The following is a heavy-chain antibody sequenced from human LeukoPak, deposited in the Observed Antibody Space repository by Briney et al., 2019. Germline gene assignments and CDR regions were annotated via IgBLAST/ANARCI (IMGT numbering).Heavy chain of an antibody. J-gene: IGHJ4*02. V-gene: IGHV1-2*04. Sequence: GASVKVSCKASGYTFTGYYMHWVRQAPGQGLEWMGWINPNSGGTNYAQKFQGWVTMTRDTPISTAYMELSRLRSDDTAVYYCARVRTGSYGSGWYDYWGQGTLVTVSS. CDR1: GYTFTGYY. CDR2: INPNSGGT. D-gene: IGHD6-19*01. CDR3: ARVRTGSYGSGWYDY.